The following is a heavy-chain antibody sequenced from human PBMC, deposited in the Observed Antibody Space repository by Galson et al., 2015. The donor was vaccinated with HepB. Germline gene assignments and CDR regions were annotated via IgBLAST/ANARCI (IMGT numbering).Heavy chain of an antibody. CDR2: ISWNSGSI. V-gene: IGHV3-9*01. J-gene: IGHJ4*02. CDR1: RFIFDDYA. Sequence: SLRLSCAASRFIFDDYAMHWVRQAPGKGLEWVSGISWNSGSIGYADSVKGRFTISRDNAKNSLYLQMNSLRAEDTALYYCGKDISGWPGAVDSWGQGTLVTVSS. CDR3: GKDISGWPGAVDS. D-gene: IGHD6-19*01.